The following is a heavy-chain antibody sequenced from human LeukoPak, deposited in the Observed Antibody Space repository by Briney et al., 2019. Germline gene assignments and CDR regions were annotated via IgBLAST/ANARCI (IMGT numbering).Heavy chain of an antibody. J-gene: IGHJ4*02. Sequence: PSETLSPTCTVSGGSMNNYYWSWIRQSPGKGLEWVGYIYHTGSATYKPSLKSRATLSLDTSKNQFSLRLNSVTAADTAVYYCARGRGDSKGTSFDFWGQGTLVTVSS. V-gene: IGHV4-59*01. CDR2: IYHTGSA. CDR3: ARGRGDSKGTSFDF. D-gene: IGHD3-22*01. CDR1: GGSMNNYY.